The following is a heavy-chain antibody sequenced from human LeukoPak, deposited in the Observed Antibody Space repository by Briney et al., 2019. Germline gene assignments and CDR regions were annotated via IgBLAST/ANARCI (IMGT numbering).Heavy chain of an antibody. CDR1: GFTFSSYA. V-gene: IGHV3-64*01. J-gene: IGHJ6*02. Sequence: HPGGSLRLSCAASGFTFSSYAMHWVRQAPGKGLEYVSAISSNGGSTYYANSVKGRFTISRDNSKNTLYLQMGSLRAEDMAVYYCARSIGSSRWFGELLYNYYYYGMDVWGQGTTVTVSS. D-gene: IGHD3-10*01. CDR2: ISSNGGST. CDR3: ARSIGSSRWFGELLYNYYYYGMDV.